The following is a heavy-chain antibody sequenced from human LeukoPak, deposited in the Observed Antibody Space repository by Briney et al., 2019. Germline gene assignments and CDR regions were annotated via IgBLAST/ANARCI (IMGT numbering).Heavy chain of an antibody. J-gene: IGHJ4*02. V-gene: IGHV3-49*03. D-gene: IGHD3-22*01. Sequence: GGSLRLSCTASGFTFGDYAMSWFRQAPGKGLEWVGFIRSKAYGGTTEYAASVKGRFTISRDDSKSIAYLQMNSLKTEDTAVYYCTRMDLYYYDSSGYNYYFDYWGQGTLVTASS. CDR1: GFTFGDYA. CDR2: IRSKAYGGTT. CDR3: TRMDLYYYDSSGYNYYFDY.